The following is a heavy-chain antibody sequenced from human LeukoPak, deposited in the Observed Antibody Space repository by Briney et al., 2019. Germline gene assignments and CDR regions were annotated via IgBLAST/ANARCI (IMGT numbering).Heavy chain of an antibody. CDR3: ARGPVHTDMLLGYMDV. CDR1: GFTFREYG. D-gene: IGHD1-1*01. Sequence: GGSLRLACAASGFTFREYGMKWVRQAPGKGLEWVSYISSSSSYIYYADSVKGRFTVSRDSDTNSLFLQMNSLRAEDTAVYFCARGPVHTDMLLGYMDVWGKGTTVTVSS. V-gene: IGHV3-21*06. J-gene: IGHJ6*03. CDR2: ISSSSSYI.